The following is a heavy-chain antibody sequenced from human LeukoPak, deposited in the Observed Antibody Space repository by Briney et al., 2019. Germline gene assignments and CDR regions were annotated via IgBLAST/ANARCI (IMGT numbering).Heavy chain of an antibody. CDR2: IFPSGGEI. Sequence: GGSLRLSCAASGFTFSTFAMIWVRQPPGKGLEWVSSIFPSGGEIHYADSVKGRFTISRDNAKNSLYLQMNSLRAEDTAVYYCANQQLVSFDYWGQGTLVTVSS. CDR1: GFTFSTFA. V-gene: IGHV3-21*01. J-gene: IGHJ4*02. D-gene: IGHD6-13*01. CDR3: ANQQLVSFDY.